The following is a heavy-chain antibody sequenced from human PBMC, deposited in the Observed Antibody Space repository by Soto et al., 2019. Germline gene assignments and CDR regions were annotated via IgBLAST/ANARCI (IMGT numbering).Heavy chain of an antibody. D-gene: IGHD6-13*01. J-gene: IGHJ4*02. CDR1: GYIFNSNY. CDR3: ARVSSCYEGGAFDY. Sequence: QVQLVQSGAEVKKPGASVKVSCKASGYIFNSNYMHWVRQAPGQGLEWMGIINPSSGSTSYAQKFQGTVTMTRDTSTSTVYMELSSLRSEDTAVSYCARVSSCYEGGAFDYWGQGTLVTVSS. CDR2: INPSSGST. V-gene: IGHV1-46*02.